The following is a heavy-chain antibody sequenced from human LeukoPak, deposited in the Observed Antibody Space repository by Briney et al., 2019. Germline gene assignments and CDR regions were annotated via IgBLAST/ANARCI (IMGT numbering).Heavy chain of an antibody. CDR1: GFTFSSYW. CDR3: AGVPLWFGKTIFDY. J-gene: IGHJ4*02. CDR2: IKQDGSEK. D-gene: IGHD3-10*01. V-gene: IGHV3-7*03. Sequence: PGGSLRLSCAASGFTFSSYWMSWVRQAPGKGLEWVANIKQDGSEKYYVDSVKGRFTISRDNAKNSLYLQMNSLRAEDTAVYYCAGVPLWFGKTIFDYWGQGTLVTVSS.